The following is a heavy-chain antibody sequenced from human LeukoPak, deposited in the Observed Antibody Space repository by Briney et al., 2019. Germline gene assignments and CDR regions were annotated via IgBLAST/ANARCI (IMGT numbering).Heavy chain of an antibody. V-gene: IGHV4-59*01. CDR1: GGSISNYY. CDR3: ARDRHWTNDWVFDY. D-gene: IGHD1/OR15-1a*01. Sequence: SETLSLTCTVSGGSISNYYWNWIRQPPGKGLEWIGYIYYNGYTDYNPSLKSRVTISVHTSKNQFSLKLSSVTAADTAVYYCARDRHWTNDWVFDYWGQGTLVTVSS. J-gene: IGHJ4*02. CDR2: IYYNGYT.